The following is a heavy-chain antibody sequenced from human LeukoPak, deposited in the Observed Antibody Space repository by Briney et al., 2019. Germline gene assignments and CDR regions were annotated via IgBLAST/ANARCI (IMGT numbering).Heavy chain of an antibody. V-gene: IGHV3-23*01. CDR1: GFTFSSYA. CDR3: AKDRSIYGDYGVMDV. Sequence: GGSLRLSCAASGFTFSSYAMSWVRQAPGKGLEWVSAISGSGGSTYYAASVKGRFTISRDNSKNTLYLQMNSLRAEDTAVYYCAKDRSIYGDYGVMDVWDQGTTVTVSS. CDR2: ISGSGGST. D-gene: IGHD4-17*01. J-gene: IGHJ6*02.